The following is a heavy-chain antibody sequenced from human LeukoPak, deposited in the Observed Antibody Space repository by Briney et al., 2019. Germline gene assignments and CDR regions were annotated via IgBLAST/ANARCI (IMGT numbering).Heavy chain of an antibody. D-gene: IGHD4-11*01. CDR2: ISYDGSNK. CDR3: AKFSINSNYVHFDY. V-gene: IGHV3-30-3*01. CDR1: GFTFSSYA. J-gene: IGHJ4*02. Sequence: GGSLRLSCGASGFTFSSYAMHWVRQAPGKGLEWVAVISYDGSNKYYADSVKGRFTISRDNSKNTLYLQMNSLRAEDTAVYYCAKFSINSNYVHFDYWGQGTLVTVSS.